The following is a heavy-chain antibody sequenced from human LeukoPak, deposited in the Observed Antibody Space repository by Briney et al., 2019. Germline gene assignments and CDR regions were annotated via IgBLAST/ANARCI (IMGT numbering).Heavy chain of an antibody. CDR2: IRSKAYAETT. Sequence: GGSLRLSCTTSGFSFRDYALSWVRQAPGKGLEWVGFIRSKAYAETTEYAASVKGRFTISRDDSKTIAYLQMNSLKTEDTAVYYCARGGDFGVPAPLGIDAFDFWGQGTIVTVSS. CDR1: GFSFRDYA. J-gene: IGHJ3*01. CDR3: ARGGDFGVPAPLGIDAFDF. V-gene: IGHV3-49*04. D-gene: IGHD2-2*01.